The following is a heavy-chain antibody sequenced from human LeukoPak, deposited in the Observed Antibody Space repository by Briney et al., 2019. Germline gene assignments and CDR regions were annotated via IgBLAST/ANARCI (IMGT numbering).Heavy chain of an antibody. CDR2: IIPIFGTA. D-gene: IGHD6-6*01. CDR1: GYTFTSYG. J-gene: IGHJ6*03. CDR3: ARDKVRAKGYSSSSHYYYYYMDV. Sequence: SVKVSCKASGYTFTSYGISWVRQAPGQGLEWMGGIIPIFGTANYAQKFQGRVTITADKSTSTAYMELSSLRSEDTAVYYCARDKVRAKGYSSSSHYYYYYMDVWGKGTTVTVSS. V-gene: IGHV1-69*06.